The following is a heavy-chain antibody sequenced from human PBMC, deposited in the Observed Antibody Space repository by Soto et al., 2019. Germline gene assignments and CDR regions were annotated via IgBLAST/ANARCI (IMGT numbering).Heavy chain of an antibody. CDR3: SRVERGTATTVVDAFDI. CDR1: GGFVSSGSYY. Sequence: QVQLQQWGAGLLKPSETLSLTCAVYGGFVSSGSYYWSWIRQPPGKGREWIGEMSHSGGTHFNPSLKSRVTISVDTSKKQFALKMSSVTAADSALYYCSRVERGTATTVVDAFDIWGPGTMVTVSS. CDR2: MSHSGGT. J-gene: IGHJ3*02. D-gene: IGHD1-1*01. V-gene: IGHV4-34*01.